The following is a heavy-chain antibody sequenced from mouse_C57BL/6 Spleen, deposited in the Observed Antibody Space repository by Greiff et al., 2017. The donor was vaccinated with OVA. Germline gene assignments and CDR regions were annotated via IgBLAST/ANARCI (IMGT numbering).Heavy chain of an antibody. CDR2: SRNKANDYTT. V-gene: IGHV7-1*01. CDR3: ARDCLRDGMDY. D-gene: IGHD1-1*01. J-gene: IGHJ4*01. CDR1: GFTFSDFY. Sequence: EVNVVESGGGLVQSGRSLRLSCATSGFTFSDFYMEWVRQAPGKGLEWIAASRNKANDYTTEYSASVKGRFIVSRDTSQSILYLQMNALRAEDTAIYYCARDCLRDGMDYWGQGTSVTVSS.